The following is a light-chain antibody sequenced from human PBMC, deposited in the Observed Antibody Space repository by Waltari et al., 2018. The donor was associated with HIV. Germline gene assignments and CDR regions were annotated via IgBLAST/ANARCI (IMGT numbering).Light chain of an antibody. V-gene: IGKV1-5*03. J-gene: IGKJ4*02. CDR3: QQYNSHSRA. Sequence: IQMTQSPSTVAASVGDTINITCRSSQSIRNWLAWYQHRPCEAPNLLVYKASILRSGVPSRFSAGASGTEFTLTITTLQPEDIAIYYCQQYNSHSRAFGPGTKVE. CDR1: QSIRNW. CDR2: KAS.